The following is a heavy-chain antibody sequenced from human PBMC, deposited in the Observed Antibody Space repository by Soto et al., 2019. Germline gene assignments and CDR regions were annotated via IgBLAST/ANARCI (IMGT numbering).Heavy chain of an antibody. CDR2: ISSSGTTI. V-gene: IGHV3-11*01. CDR3: AREQSNCNYCFDY. D-gene: IGHD1-7*01. Sequence: QVQLVESGGGLVKPGGSLRLSCAASGFTFSDYYMSWIRQAPGKGLEWVSYISSSGTTIFYADSLRGRFTISRDNAKKSLYLQMNSLRGEDTAVYYCAREQSNCNYCFDYCGQGTLVTVSS. J-gene: IGHJ4*02. CDR1: GFTFSDYY.